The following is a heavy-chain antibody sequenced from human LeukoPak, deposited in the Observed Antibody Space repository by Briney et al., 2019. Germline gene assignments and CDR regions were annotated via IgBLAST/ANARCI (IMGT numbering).Heavy chain of an antibody. J-gene: IGHJ3*02. CDR2: IYSGGST. Sequence: GGSLRLSCAASGFTVSSNYMSWVRQAPGKGLEWVSVIYSGGSTYYADSVKGRFTISRDNSKNTLYLQMNSLRVEDTPVYYCARSRYCTSTSCFHDAFDIWGQGTMVTVSS. CDR3: ARSRYCTSTSCFHDAFDI. D-gene: IGHD2-2*01. V-gene: IGHV3-53*01. CDR1: GFTVSSNY.